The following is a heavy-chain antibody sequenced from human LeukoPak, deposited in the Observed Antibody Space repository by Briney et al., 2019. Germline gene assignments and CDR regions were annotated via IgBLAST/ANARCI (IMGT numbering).Heavy chain of an antibody. J-gene: IGHJ5*02. CDR2: ISGSGGRT. CDR3: AKDRETYCSSSSCFWDWFDP. D-gene: IGHD2-2*01. CDR1: GFTFSNAW. V-gene: IGHV3-23*01. Sequence: GGSLRLSCAASGFTFSNAWMSWVRQAPGKGLEWVSTISGSGGRTHYADSVKGRFTISRDNSKNTLYLQMNSLRAEDTAVYYCAKDRETYCSSSSCFWDWFDPWGQGTLVTVSS.